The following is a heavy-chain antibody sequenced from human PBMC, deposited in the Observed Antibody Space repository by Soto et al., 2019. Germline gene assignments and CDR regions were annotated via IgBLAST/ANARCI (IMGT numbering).Heavy chain of an antibody. Sequence: PSETLSLTCTVSGGSISSGGYYWSWIRQHPGKGLEWIGYIYYSGSTYYNPSLKSRVTISVDTSKNQFSLKLSSVTAADTAVYYCARARDDMVRGVIPFDYWGQGTLVTVSS. CDR2: IYYSGST. CDR1: GGSISSGGYY. CDR3: ARARDDMVRGVIPFDY. V-gene: IGHV4-31*03. J-gene: IGHJ4*02. D-gene: IGHD3-10*01.